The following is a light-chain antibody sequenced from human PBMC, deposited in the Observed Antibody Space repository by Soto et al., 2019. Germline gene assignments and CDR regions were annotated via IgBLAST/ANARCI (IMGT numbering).Light chain of an antibody. CDR3: SSYTVSVAPYV. Sequence: QSALTQPASVSGSPGQSITISCTGSSNDVGLYNYVSWYQQHPGKAPKLVISDVTNRPSGVSSRFSGSKSGNTASLTISGLQAEDEADYYCSSYTVSVAPYVFGTGTKLTVL. J-gene: IGLJ1*01. V-gene: IGLV2-14*03. CDR1: SNDVGLYNY. CDR2: DVT.